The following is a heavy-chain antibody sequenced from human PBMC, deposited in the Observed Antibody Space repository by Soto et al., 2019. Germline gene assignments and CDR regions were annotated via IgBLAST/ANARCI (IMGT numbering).Heavy chain of an antibody. Sequence: GGSLRLSCAASGFNFGDYWMRWVRQAPGKGLEWVASIKRDGSEKVYADSVKDRLNISRDNVNNALYLHMNNLGADDTAIYYCARFGTSSAWVYHYYGMDVWGQGTAVTVSS. D-gene: IGHD2-2*01. J-gene: IGHJ6*02. CDR1: GFNFGDYW. V-gene: IGHV3-7*03. CDR3: ARFGTSSAWVYHYYGMDV. CDR2: IKRDGSEK.